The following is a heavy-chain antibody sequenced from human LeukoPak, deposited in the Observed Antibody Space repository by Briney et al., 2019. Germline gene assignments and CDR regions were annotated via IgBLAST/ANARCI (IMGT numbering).Heavy chain of an antibody. CDR2: IFYSGST. CDR1: GGSISSSSYY. V-gene: IGHV4-39*01. J-gene: IGHJ4*02. CDR3: ARYRGAVAGYYFDY. Sequence: SETLSLTCTVSGGSISSSSYYWGWIRQPPGKGLEWIGSIFYSGSTYYNPSLQSRVTISVDTSKNQFSLKLTSVTATDTAVYYCARYRGAVAGYYFDYWGQGTLVTVSS. D-gene: IGHD6-19*01.